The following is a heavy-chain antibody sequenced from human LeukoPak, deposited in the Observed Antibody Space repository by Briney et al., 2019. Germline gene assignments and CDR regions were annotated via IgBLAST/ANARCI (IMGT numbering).Heavy chain of an antibody. Sequence: SETLSLTCAVYGGSFGGYYWSWIRQPPGKGLEWIGEINHSGSTNYNPSLKSRVTISVDTSKNQFSLKLSSVTAADTAVYYCARGRVSMVRGVTDYWGQGTLVTVFS. CDR3: ARGRVSMVRGVTDY. CDR2: INHSGST. J-gene: IGHJ4*02. CDR1: GGSFGGYY. D-gene: IGHD3-10*01. V-gene: IGHV4-34*01.